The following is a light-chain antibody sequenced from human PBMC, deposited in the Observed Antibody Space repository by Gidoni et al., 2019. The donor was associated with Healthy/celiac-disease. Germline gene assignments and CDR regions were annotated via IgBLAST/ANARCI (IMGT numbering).Light chain of an antibody. Sequence: DIVMTQSPDSLAVSLGERATINCKSSQSVFYSSNNKNYLAWYQQKPGQPPKLLIYWASTRESGVPDRFSGSGSGTDFTLTISNPQAEDVAIYYCQQYYTTPHTFGLGTKVEIK. V-gene: IGKV4-1*01. CDR1: QSVFYSSNNKNY. CDR3: QQYYTTPHT. CDR2: WAS. J-gene: IGKJ1*01.